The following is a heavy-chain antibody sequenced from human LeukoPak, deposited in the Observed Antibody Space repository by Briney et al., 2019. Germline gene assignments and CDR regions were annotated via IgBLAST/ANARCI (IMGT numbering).Heavy chain of an antibody. CDR1: GFAFSYSG. CDR2: ISFDGSNK. D-gene: IGHD1-1*01. Sequence: GGSLRPSCAASGFAFSYSGIHWVRQSPGKGLQWVAFISFDGSNKDYADSVKGRFTISRDNSKNTVSLQMNSLRGEDTAVYHCAKRAYNVNWANYLDYWGRGTLVTVSS. CDR3: AKRAYNVNWANYLDY. V-gene: IGHV3-30*18. J-gene: IGHJ4*02.